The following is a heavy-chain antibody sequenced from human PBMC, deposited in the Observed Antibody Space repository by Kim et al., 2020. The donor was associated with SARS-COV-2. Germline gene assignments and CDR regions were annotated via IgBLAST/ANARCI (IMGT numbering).Heavy chain of an antibody. J-gene: IGHJ6*02. V-gene: IGHV1-69*04. CDR2: IIPILGIA. Sequence: SVKVSCKASGGTFSSYAISWVRQAPGQGLEWMGRIIPILGIANYAQKFQGRVTITADKSTSTAYMELSSLRSEDTAVYYCAREGQRYCSSTSCYYADYYYGMDVWGQGTTVTVSS. CDR1: GGTFSSYA. D-gene: IGHD2-2*01. CDR3: AREGQRYCSSTSCYYADYYYGMDV.